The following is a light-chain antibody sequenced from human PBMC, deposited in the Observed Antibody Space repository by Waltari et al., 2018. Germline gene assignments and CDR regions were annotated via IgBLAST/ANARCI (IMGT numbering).Light chain of an antibody. CDR2: QDT. CDR1: KLENKY. Sequence: SYDLTQPPSVSVSPGQTASITCYGDKLENKYVYWYQQKPGQSPVLVIYQDTKRPSGIPGRFPGSNSGNTATLTISGTQDMEEADYYCQAWDSSTGVFGTGTKVTVL. CDR3: QAWDSSTGV. J-gene: IGLJ1*01. V-gene: IGLV3-1*01.